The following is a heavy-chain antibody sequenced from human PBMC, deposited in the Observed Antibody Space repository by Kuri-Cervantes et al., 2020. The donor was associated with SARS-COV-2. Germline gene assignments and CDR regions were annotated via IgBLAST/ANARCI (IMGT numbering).Heavy chain of an antibody. CDR2: IYHSGST. V-gene: IGHV4-30-2*05. CDR3: ARSDYDILTGGYYMDV. J-gene: IGHJ6*03. D-gene: IGHD3-9*01. CDR1: GGSISSGGYS. Sequence: SCAVSGGSISSGGYSWSWIRRPPGKGLEWIGYIYHSGSTYYNPSLKSRVTISVDTSKNQFSLKLSSVTAADTAVYYCARSDYDILTGGYYMDVWGKGTTVTVSS.